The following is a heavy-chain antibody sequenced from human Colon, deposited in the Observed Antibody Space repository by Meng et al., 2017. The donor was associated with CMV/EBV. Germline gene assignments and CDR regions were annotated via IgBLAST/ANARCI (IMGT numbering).Heavy chain of an antibody. CDR3: ARADSLTTADYYYYGMDV. CDR2: IYYSGST. D-gene: IGHD4-11*01. V-gene: IGHV4-59*01. CDR1: GDSITSSF. J-gene: IGHJ6*02. Sequence: GSLRLSCTVSGDSITSSFWSWIRQPPGKGLEWLGDIYYSGSTNYNPSLKSRVTISVDTSKNQFSLKLSSVTAADTAVYYCARADSLTTADYYYYGMDVWGQGTTVTVSS.